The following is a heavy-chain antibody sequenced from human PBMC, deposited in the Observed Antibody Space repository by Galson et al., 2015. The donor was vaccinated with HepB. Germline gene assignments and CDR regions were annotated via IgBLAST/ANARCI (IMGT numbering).Heavy chain of an antibody. CDR3: TKAAYDILTGYYHEAFDI. CDR1: GFTFSNAW. D-gene: IGHD3-9*01. J-gene: IGHJ3*02. CDR2: IKSKTDGGTT. V-gene: IGHV3-15*01. Sequence: SLRLSCAASGFTFSNAWMSWVRQAPGKGLEWVGRIKSKTDGGTTDYAAPVKGRFTISRDDSKNTLYLQMNSLKTEDTAVYYCTKAAYDILTGYYHEAFDIWGQGTMVTVSS.